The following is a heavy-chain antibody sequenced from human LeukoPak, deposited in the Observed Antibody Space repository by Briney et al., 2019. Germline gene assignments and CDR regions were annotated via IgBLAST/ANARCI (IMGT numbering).Heavy chain of an antibody. J-gene: IGHJ4*02. V-gene: IGHV4-34*01. CDR1: GGSFSGYY. D-gene: IGHD2/OR15-2a*01. CDR3: ARGGLLFDY. Sequence: PSETLSLTRAVYGGSFSGYYWSWIRQPPGKGLEWIGEINHSGSTNYNPSLKSRVTISVDTSKNQFSLKLSSVTAADTAVYYCARGGLLFDYWGQGTLVTVSS. CDR2: INHSGST.